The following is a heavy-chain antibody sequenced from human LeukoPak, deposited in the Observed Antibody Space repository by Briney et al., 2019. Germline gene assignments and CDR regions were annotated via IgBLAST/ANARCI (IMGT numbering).Heavy chain of an antibody. D-gene: IGHD2-2*01. J-gene: IGHJ6*02. CDR3: ARAGIVVVPAAMDYYYYYYGMDV. V-gene: IGHV3-21*01. CDR2: ISSSSSYI. CDR1: GFTFSSYS. Sequence: GGSLRLSCAASGFTFSSYSMNWVRQAPGKGLEWVSSISSSSSYIYYADSVKGRFTISRDNAKNSLYLQMNSLRAEDTAVYYCARAGIVVVPAAMDYYYYYYGMDVWGQGTTVTVSS.